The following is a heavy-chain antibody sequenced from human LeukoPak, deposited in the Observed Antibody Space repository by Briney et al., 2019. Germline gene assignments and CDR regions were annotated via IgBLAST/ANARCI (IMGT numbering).Heavy chain of an antibody. CDR1: GFTFSSYG. J-gene: IGHJ3*02. D-gene: IGHD4-23*01. CDR2: ISGSGGST. CDR3: ATLTGGDDAFDI. Sequence: QPGGTLRLSCAASGFTFSSYGMSWVRQAPGKGLEWVSAISGSGGSTYYADSVKGRFTISRDNSKNTLYLQMNSLRAEDTAVYYCATLTGGDDAFDIWGQGTMVTVSS. V-gene: IGHV3-23*01.